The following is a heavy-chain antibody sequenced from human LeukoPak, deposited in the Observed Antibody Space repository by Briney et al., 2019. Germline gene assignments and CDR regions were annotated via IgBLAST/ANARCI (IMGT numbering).Heavy chain of an antibody. CDR3: ARAIRDCSSTSCRGVIDY. V-gene: IGHV1-69*05. D-gene: IGHD2-2*01. CDR1: GGTFSSYA. CDR2: IIPIFGTA. Sequence: GASVKVSCKASGGTFSSYAISWVRQAPGQGLEWMGGIIPIFGTANYAQKFQGRVTITTDESTSTAYMELSSLRSEDTAVYYCARAIRDCSSTSCRGVIDYWGQGTLVTVSS. J-gene: IGHJ4*02.